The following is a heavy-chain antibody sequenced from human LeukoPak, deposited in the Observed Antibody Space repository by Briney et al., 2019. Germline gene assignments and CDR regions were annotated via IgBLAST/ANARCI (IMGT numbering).Heavy chain of an antibody. D-gene: IGHD3-10*01. CDR2: INPSGGST. CDR1: GYTFTTYY. Sequence: ASVKVSCKTSGYTFTTYYMHWVRQAPGQGLEWMGIINPSGGSTNYAQKFQGRVTITRNTSISTAYMELSSLRSEDTAVYYCARGAGGELFPWFDPWGQGTLVTVSS. J-gene: IGHJ5*02. CDR3: ARGAGGELFPWFDP. V-gene: IGHV1-46*01.